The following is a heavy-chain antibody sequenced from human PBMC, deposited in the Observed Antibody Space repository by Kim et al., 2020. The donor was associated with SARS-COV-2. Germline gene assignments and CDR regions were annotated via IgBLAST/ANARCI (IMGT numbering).Heavy chain of an antibody. V-gene: IGHV3-33*01. CDR3: ARDPSDEYSSSWSTVYYYGMDV. J-gene: IGHJ6*02. Sequence: GGSLRLSCAASGFTFSSYGMHWVRQAPGKGLEWVAVIWYDGSNKYYADSVKGRFTISRDNSKNTLYLQMNSLRAEDTAVYYCARDPSDEYSSSWSTVYYYGMDVWGQGTTVTVSS. CDR2: IWYDGSNK. CDR1: GFTFSSYG. D-gene: IGHD6-13*01.